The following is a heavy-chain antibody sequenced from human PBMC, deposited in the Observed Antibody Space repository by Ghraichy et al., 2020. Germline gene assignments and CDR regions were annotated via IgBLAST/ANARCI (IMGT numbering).Heavy chain of an antibody. Sequence: SCAASGFTFSSYWMHWVRQAPGKGLVWVSRINSDGSSTSYADSVKGRFTISRDNAKNTLYLQMSSLRAEDTAVYYCARVGVGYCSGDSCYAAPWYFDLWGRGTLVTVSS. CDR2: INSDGSST. V-gene: IGHV3-74*01. CDR3: ARVGVGYCSGDSCYAAPWYFDL. J-gene: IGHJ2*01. CDR1: GFTFSSYW. D-gene: IGHD2-15*01.